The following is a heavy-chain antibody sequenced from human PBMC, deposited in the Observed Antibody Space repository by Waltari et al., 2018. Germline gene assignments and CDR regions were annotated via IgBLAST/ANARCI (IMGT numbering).Heavy chain of an antibody. CDR2: IYHSGST. CDR3: ARDSRYSSGWYYFDY. V-gene: IGHV4-38-2*02. D-gene: IGHD6-19*01. CDR1: GYSISSGYY. Sequence: QVQLQESGPGLVKPSETLSLTCAVSGYSISSGYYWGWIPQPPGKGLEWIGSIYHSGSTYYNPSLKSRVTISVDTSKNQFSLKLSSVTAADTAVYYCARDSRYSSGWYYFDYWGQGTLVTVSS. J-gene: IGHJ4*02.